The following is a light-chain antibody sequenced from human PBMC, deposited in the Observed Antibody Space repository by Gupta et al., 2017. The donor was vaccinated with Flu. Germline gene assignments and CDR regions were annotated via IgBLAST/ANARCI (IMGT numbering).Light chain of an antibody. Sequence: EIVLTQSPATLSSSPGERATLSCRASHGVGNFLAWYQQKPGQSPRLLIYDASKRATGTPGRFSGSGSGTDFTLTISCLEPEDFALYYCHQRSYWPDTFGGGTKIEIK. J-gene: IGKJ4*01. CDR1: HGVGNF. CDR3: HQRSYWPDT. CDR2: DAS. V-gene: IGKV3-11*01.